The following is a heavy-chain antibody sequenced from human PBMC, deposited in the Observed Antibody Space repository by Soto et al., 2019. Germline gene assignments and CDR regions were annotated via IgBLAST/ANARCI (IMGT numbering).Heavy chain of an antibody. CDR1: GFTFSSYA. CDR3: AREYCSGGSCYPSYFDY. J-gene: IGHJ4*02. Sequence: ESGGGVVQPGRSLRLSCTASGFTFSSYAMHWVRQAPGKGLEWVAVISSDGSNKYYADSVKGRFTISRDNSKNTPYLQMNSLRTEDTAVYYCAREYCSGGSCYPSYFDYWGQGTLVTVSS. CDR2: ISSDGSNK. V-gene: IGHV3-30*04. D-gene: IGHD2-15*01.